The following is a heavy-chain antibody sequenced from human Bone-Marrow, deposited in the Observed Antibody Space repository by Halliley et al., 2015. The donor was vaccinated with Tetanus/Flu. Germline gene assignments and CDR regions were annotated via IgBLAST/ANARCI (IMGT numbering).Heavy chain of an antibody. CDR2: FYNGGST. V-gene: IGHV4-59*08. Sequence: TLSLTCTVSGGSIRGGYWSWIRQSPGKGLEWIGYFYNGGSTDYNPSLKSRLTISGDTSREHLSLKVTSVTAADTAVYYCARAGGSAYYYGLDVWGLGTTVTVPS. CDR3: ARAGGSAYYYGLDV. D-gene: IGHD6-19*01. CDR1: GGSIRGGY. J-gene: IGHJ6*02.